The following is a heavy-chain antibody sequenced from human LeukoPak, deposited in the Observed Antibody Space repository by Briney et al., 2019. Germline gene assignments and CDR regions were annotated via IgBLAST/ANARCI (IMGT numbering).Heavy chain of an antibody. V-gene: IGHV4-4*09. CDR3: ARSIGLTGGGVDV. CDR1: GGSISSYY. Sequence: PSETLSLTCTVSGGSISSYYWSWIRQPPGKGLEWIGYIYTSGSTNYNPSLKSRVTISVDTSKNQFSLKLSSVTAADTAVYYCARSIGLTGGGVDVWGQGTTVTVSS. CDR2: IYTSGST. D-gene: IGHD3-9*01. J-gene: IGHJ6*02.